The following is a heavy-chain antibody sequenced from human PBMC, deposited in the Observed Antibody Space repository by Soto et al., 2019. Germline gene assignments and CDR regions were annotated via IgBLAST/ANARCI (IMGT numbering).Heavy chain of an antibody. J-gene: IGHJ4*01. D-gene: IGHD1-26*01. CDR1: GFTVSHNY. Sequence: ARALRLPFAASGFTVSHNYMGGLCQAQGKTLEWASVIYSGGSTYYADSVKGRFTISRDNSENTLYLQMNRLRAEDTAVYYCASALSFYCLGALDYWG. CDR3: ASALSFYCLGALDY. V-gene: IGHV3-53*01. CDR2: IYSGGST.